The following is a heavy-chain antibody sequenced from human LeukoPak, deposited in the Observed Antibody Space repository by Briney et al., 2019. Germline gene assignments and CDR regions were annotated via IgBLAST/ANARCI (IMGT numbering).Heavy chain of an antibody. V-gene: IGHV4-59*01. CDR1: GGSISSYY. J-gene: IGHJ4*02. D-gene: IGHD5-12*01. CDR3: ARGLRGYSGYDPFAYDDY. CDR2: IYCSGST. Sequence: SETLSLTCTVSGGSISSYYWSWIRQPPGKGLEWIGYIYCSGSTNYNPSLKSRVTISVDTSKNQFSLKLSSVTAADTAVYYCARGLRGYSGYDPFAYDDYWGQGTLVTVSS.